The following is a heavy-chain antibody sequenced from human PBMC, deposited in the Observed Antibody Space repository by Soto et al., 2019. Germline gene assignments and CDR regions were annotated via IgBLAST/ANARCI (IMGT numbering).Heavy chain of an antibody. CDR3: AKPIFYYGDYPFFDY. Sequence: GGSLRLSCAASGFTFSGYGMHWVRQPPGKGLEWVAVISYDGSNKYYADSVKGRFTISRDNSKNTLYLQMNSLRAEDTAVYYCAKPIFYYGDYPFFDYWGQGTLVTVSS. J-gene: IGHJ4*02. V-gene: IGHV3-30*18. CDR2: ISYDGSNK. CDR1: GFTFSGYG. D-gene: IGHD4-17*01.